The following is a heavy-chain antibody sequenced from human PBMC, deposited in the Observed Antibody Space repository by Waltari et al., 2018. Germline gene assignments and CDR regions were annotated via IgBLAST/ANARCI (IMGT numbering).Heavy chain of an antibody. CDR1: GYTFTSYA. V-gene: IGHV1-3*01. CDR3: AREDSGSYDFDY. Sequence: QVQLVQSGAEVKKPGASVKVYCKASGYTFTSYAMHWVRQAPGQRLEWMGWINAGNGNTKYSQKFQGRVTITRDTSASTAYMELSSLRSEDTAVYYCAREDSGSYDFDYWGQGTLVTVSS. J-gene: IGHJ4*02. CDR2: INAGNGNT. D-gene: IGHD1-26*01.